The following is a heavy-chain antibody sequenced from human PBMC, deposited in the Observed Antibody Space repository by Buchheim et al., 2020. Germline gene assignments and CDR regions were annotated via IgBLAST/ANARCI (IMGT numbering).Heavy chain of an antibody. CDR2: IKSKGDGEAV. D-gene: IGHD2-2*01. J-gene: IGHJ6*03. V-gene: IGHV3-15*02. CDR3: TTESTRVGPASRVVRKVYYYYYYMDV. CDR1: GFSFNNAW. Sequence: EVQLVESGGALVKPGGSLRISCAVFGFSFNNAWMTWVRQAPGKGLEWIGRIKSKGDGEAVDYAAPVKGRFIISRVDSENTVYLQMNSLKTDDTGVYYCTTESTRVGPASRVVRKVYYYYYYMDVWGRGTT.